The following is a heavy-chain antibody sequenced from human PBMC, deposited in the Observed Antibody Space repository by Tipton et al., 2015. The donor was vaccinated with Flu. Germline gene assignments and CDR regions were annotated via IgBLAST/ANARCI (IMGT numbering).Heavy chain of an antibody. CDR1: GASISSYY. J-gene: IGHJ4*02. CDR3: ARGSGSGTYLIFDL. V-gene: IGHV4-4*07. Sequence: TLSLTCTVSGASISSYYWAWIRQPAGKGLEWIGRMYTSGSTKYNPSLESRVTMSVDTSNNHFYLKLRSVTAADTAVYYCARGSGSGTYLIFDLWGQGILATVSS. CDR2: MYTSGST. D-gene: IGHD3-10*01.